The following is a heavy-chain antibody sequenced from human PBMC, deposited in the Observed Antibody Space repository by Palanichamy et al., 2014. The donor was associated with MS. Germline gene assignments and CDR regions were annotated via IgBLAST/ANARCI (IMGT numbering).Heavy chain of an antibody. CDR2: IYSGGST. CDR3: ARGDTGDGPYYFDY. CDR1: GFTVSSNY. Sequence: EVQLVESGGGLIQPGESLRLSCAASGFTVSSNYMSWVRQAPGKGLEWVSVIYSGGSTYYADSVKGRFTISRDNSKNTLYLQMNSLRAEDTAVYYCARGDTGDGPYYFDYWGQGTLVTVSS. J-gene: IGHJ4*02. D-gene: IGHD1-14*01. V-gene: IGHV3-53*01.